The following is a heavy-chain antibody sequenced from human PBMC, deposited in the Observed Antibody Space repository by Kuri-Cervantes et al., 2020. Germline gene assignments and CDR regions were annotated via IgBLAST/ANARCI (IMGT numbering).Heavy chain of an antibody. CDR2: ISWNSGYI. Sequence: SLKISCAAYGFTFDDYAMHWVRQAPGKGLEWVSGISWNSGYIVYADSVKGRFTISRDNAKNLLYLQMNSLRAEDTAVYYCAYKPHWIGASWGQGTLVTVSS. D-gene: IGHD2-2*03. CDR3: AYKPHWIGAS. J-gene: IGHJ5*02. V-gene: IGHV3-9*01. CDR1: GFTFDDYA.